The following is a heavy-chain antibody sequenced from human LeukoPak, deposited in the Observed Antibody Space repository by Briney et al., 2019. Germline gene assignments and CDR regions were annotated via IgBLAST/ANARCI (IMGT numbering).Heavy chain of an antibody. V-gene: IGHV1-46*01. CDR1: GYTFTIYY. D-gene: IGHD6-25*01. CDR2: INPSSGTT. Sequence: ASVTVSFTTSGYTFTIYYMHWVRQAPGQGLEWMGIINPSSGTTTYAQRFQDRVTMTRDTSTTTVYMELSSLRSEDTAVYSCARGGYSSGWHRYYAMDVWGQGTTVTVSS. CDR3: ARGGYSSGWHRYYAMDV. J-gene: IGHJ6*02.